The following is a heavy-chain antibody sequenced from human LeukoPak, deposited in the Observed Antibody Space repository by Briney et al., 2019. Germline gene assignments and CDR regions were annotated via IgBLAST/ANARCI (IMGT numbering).Heavy chain of an antibody. J-gene: IGHJ5*02. CDR3: ARAGGRSWFDP. CDR1: GYTFTGYY. Sequence: ASVKVSCKTSGYTFTGYYMHWVRQAPGQGLEWMGWINPNSGGTNYAQKFQGRVTMTRDTSITTAYMEVSRLTSDDTAVYYCARAGGRSWFDPWGQGTLVTVSS. V-gene: IGHV1-2*02. CDR2: INPNSGGT.